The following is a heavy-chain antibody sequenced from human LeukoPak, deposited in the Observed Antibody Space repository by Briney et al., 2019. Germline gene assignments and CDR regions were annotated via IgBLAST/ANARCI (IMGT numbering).Heavy chain of an antibody. CDR2: ISSSSSYT. CDR1: GFTFSDYY. D-gene: IGHD6-13*01. J-gene: IGHJ4*02. CDR3: ARPIAAAGYTLDY. Sequence: GGSLRLSCAASGFTFSDYYMSWIRQAPGKGLEWVSYISSSSSYTNYADSVKGRFTISRDNAKNSLYLQMNSLRAEGTAVYYCARPIAAAGYTLDYWGQGTLVTVSS. V-gene: IGHV3-11*06.